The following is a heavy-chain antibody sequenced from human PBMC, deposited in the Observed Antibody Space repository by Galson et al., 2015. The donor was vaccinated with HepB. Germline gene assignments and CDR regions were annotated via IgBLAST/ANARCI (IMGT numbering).Heavy chain of an antibody. CDR1: GFMFSGHG. V-gene: IGHV3-74*01. J-gene: IGHJ3*01. CDR3: ARDRSCSNGVCKPAAFDV. Sequence: PLRLAGVASGFMFSGHGLKWARQAPGEGLGWVSRGSVDGRSTHYADSVKGRFTVSTDNAKNTLYVQMNCLRAEDTAVYYCARDRSCSNGVCKPAAFDVWGPGTMVTVSS. CDR2: GSVDGRST. D-gene: IGHD2-8*01.